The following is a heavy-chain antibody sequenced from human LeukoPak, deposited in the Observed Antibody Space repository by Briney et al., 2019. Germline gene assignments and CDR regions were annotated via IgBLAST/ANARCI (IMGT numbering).Heavy chain of an antibody. J-gene: IGHJ5*02. CDR2: ISPNSGGT. V-gene: IGHV1-2*02. CDR3: ARGNDDYGDYGLFWFDP. D-gene: IGHD4-17*01. CDR1: GYTFTGYY. Sequence: VASVKVSCKASGYTFTGYYMHWVRQAPGQGLEWMGWISPNSGGTNYAQKFQGRVTMTRDTSISTAYMELSRLRSDDTAVYYCARGNDDYGDYGLFWFDPWGQGTLVTVSS.